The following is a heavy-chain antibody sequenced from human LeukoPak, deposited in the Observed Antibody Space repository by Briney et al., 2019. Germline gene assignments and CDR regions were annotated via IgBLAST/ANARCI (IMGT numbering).Heavy chain of an antibody. D-gene: IGHD2-21*01. J-gene: IGHJ2*01. CDR2: VYYSRST. CDR3: AREANSPTARYRYFDL. V-gene: IGHV4-59*01. CDR1: GGSISSYY. Sequence: ETLSLTCAVSGGSISSYYWSWVRQPPGKGLAWIGYVYYSRSTNYNPALKSRVTISLDTSENQFSLKRSSVTAADTAVYYCAREANSPTARYRYFDLWGRGTQVTVSS.